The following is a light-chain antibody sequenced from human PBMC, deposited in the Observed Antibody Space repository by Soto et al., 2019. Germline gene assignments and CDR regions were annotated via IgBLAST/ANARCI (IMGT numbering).Light chain of an antibody. J-gene: IGKJ3*01. CDR2: KAS. CDR1: QSISSW. CDR3: QQYNSYSGVT. V-gene: IGKV1-5*03. Sequence: DIPMTQSPSTLSASVGDRVTITCRASQSISSWLAWYQQKPGKAPKLLIYKASSLESGVPSRFSGSGSGTEFTLTISSLQPDDFATYYCQQYNSYSGVTFGPGTKVDIK.